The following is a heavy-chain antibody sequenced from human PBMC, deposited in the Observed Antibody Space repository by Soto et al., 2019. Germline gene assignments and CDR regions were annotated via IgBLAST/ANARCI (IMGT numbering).Heavy chain of an antibody. J-gene: IGHJ6*03. CDR1: GGSISSSSYY. CDR2: IYYSGST. D-gene: IGHD4-17*01. CDR3: ARCPPTVTVYPYYMDV. V-gene: IGHV4-39*01. Sequence: SETLSLTCTVSGGSISSSSYYWGWIRQPPGKGLEWIGSIYYSGSTYYNPSLKSRVTISVDTSKNQFSLKLSSVTAADTAVYYCARCPPTVTVYPYYMDVWGKGTTVTVSS.